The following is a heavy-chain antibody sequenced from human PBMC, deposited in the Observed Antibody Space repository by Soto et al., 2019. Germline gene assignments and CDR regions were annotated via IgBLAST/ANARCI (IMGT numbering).Heavy chain of an antibody. CDR2: IYYSGST. V-gene: IGHV4-31*03. Sequence: QVQLQESGPGLVKPSQTLSLTCTVSAGSISSGGYYWSWIRQHPGKGLEWIGYIYYSGSTYYNPSLKSRVTISVDTSKNQFSLKLSSVTAADTAAYYCARGGIAAAAPPDYWGQGTLVTVSS. D-gene: IGHD6-13*01. CDR1: AGSISSGGYY. J-gene: IGHJ4*02. CDR3: ARGGIAAAAPPDY.